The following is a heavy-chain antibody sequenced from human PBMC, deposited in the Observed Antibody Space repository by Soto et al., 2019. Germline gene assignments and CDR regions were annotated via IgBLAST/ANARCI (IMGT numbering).Heavy chain of an antibody. Sequence: GGSLRLSCVASGFTFNNYYMDWVRQAPGKGLEFIGRITNNPRNYATGYAASVKGRFAISRDDSQNSLFLQMNSLKTEDTAVYYCTRDWATALDYWGQGTLVTVSS. CDR3: TRDWATALDY. J-gene: IGHJ4*01. CDR2: ITNNPRNYAT. V-gene: IGHV3-72*01. CDR1: GFTFNNYY. D-gene: IGHD5-12*01.